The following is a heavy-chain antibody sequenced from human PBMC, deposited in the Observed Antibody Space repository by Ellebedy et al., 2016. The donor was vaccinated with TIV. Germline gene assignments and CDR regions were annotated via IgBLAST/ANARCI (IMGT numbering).Heavy chain of an antibody. Sequence: GGSLRLXXAASGFTFSSYAMHWVRQAPGKGLEWVAVISYDGSNKYYADSVKGRFTISRDNSKNTLYLQMNSLRAEDTAVYYCAREGGHVDIVATILVRGYFDYWGQGTLVTVSS. CDR2: ISYDGSNK. J-gene: IGHJ4*02. CDR3: AREGGHVDIVATILVRGYFDY. V-gene: IGHV3-30*04. CDR1: GFTFSSYA. D-gene: IGHD5-12*01.